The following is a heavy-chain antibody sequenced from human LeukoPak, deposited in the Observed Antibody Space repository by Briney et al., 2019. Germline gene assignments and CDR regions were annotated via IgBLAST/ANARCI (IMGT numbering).Heavy chain of an antibody. D-gene: IGHD3-22*01. CDR2: ISYDGSNK. J-gene: IGHJ4*02. Sequence: GGSLRLSCAASGFTFNSYGMHWVRQAPGKGLEWVAVISYDGSNKYYADSVKGRFTISRDNSKNTLYLQMNSLRAEDTAVYYCAKGRLDYDSSGYYYDWGQGTLVTVSS. CDR1: GFTFNSYG. V-gene: IGHV3-30*18. CDR3: AKGRLDYDSSGYYYD.